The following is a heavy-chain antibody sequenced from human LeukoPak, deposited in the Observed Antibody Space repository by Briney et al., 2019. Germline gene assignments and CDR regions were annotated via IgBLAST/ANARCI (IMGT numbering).Heavy chain of an antibody. CDR1: GFSFNIYS. CDR3: ARGRPSSGYYPLED. D-gene: IGHD3-22*01. CDR2: IYSGGST. V-gene: IGHV3-53*01. Sequence: PGGSLRLSCAASGFSFNIYSMNWVRQAPGKGLEWVSVIYSGGSTYYADSVKGRFTISRDNSKNTLYLQMNSLRAEDTAVYYCARGRPSSGYYPLEDWGQGTLVTVSS. J-gene: IGHJ4*02.